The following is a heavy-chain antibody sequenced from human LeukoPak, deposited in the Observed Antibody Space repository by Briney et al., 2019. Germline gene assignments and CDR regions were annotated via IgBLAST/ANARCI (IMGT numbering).Heavy chain of an antibody. J-gene: IGHJ4*02. V-gene: IGHV3-7*03. CDR2: INSDGSEG. D-gene: IGHD1-1*01. CDR1: GFTFSGFW. Sequence: GGSLRLSCAVSGFTFSGFWMSWSRQAPGKGLEWVASINSDGSEGYYADVVKGRFTISRDNAKNSLYLQINSLRAEDTAVYYCAKDLRPDGINDFDHWGQGTLVTVSS. CDR3: AKDLRPDGINDFDH.